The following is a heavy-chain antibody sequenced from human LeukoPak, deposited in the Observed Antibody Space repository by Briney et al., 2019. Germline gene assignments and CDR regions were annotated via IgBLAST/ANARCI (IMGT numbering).Heavy chain of an antibody. Sequence: GGSLRLSCAASGFTVSSNYVSWVRQAPGKGLEWVSVIYSGGSTYYADSVKGRFTISRDNSKNTLYLQMNSLRAEDTAVYYCARDDKRSGALDPWGQGTLVTVSS. CDR1: GFTVSSNY. J-gene: IGHJ5*02. D-gene: IGHD2-15*01. CDR3: ARDDKRSGALDP. V-gene: IGHV3-53*01. CDR2: IYSGGST.